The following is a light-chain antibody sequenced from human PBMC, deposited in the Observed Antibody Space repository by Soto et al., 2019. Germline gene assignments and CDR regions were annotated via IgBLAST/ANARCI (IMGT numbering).Light chain of an antibody. V-gene: IGKV3D-20*01. Sequence: IVLTQSPASLSLSPGERATLSCGASHTIASVYFAWYQHKPGLAPIILIYDTSIRATGIPDRFTGSGSGTDFTLNISRMEPEDFAVSYCKQYDTSLTFGGGYKVEIK. CDR3: KQYDTSLT. J-gene: IGKJ4*01. CDR2: DTS. CDR1: HTIASVY.